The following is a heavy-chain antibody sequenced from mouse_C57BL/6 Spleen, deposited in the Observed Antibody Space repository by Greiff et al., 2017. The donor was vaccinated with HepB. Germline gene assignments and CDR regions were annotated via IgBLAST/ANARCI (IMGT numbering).Heavy chain of an antibody. CDR2: ISDGGSYT. Sequence: EVKLMESGGGLVKPGGSLKLSCAASGFTFSSYAMSWVRQTPEKRLEWVATISDGGSYTYYPDNVKGRFTISRDNAKNNLYLQMSHLKSEDTAMYYCARRGNGYGAMDYWGQGTSVTVSS. J-gene: IGHJ4*01. D-gene: IGHD2-2*01. CDR3: ARRGNGYGAMDY. CDR1: GFTFSSYA. V-gene: IGHV5-4*03.